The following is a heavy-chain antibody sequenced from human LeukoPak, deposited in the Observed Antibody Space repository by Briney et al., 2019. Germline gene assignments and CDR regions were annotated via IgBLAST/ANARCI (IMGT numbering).Heavy chain of an antibody. J-gene: IGHJ4*02. CDR1: GFTFSSYS. CDR3: ALERRYYDSSGYGAD. V-gene: IGHV3-21*01. D-gene: IGHD3-22*01. Sequence: GGSLRLSCAASGFTFSSYSMNRVRQAPGKGLEWVSSISSSSSYIYYADSVKGRFTISRDNAKNSLYLQMNSLRAEDTAVYYCALERRYYDSSGYGADWGQGTLVTVSS. CDR2: ISSSSSYI.